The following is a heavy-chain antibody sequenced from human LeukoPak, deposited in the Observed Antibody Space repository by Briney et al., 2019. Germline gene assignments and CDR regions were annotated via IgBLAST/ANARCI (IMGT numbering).Heavy chain of an antibody. Sequence: GGSLRLSCAASGFTFSSYWMHWVRQAPGKGLVWVSRISSDGSSTSYADSVKGRFTISRDNSKNTLYLQMNSLRAEDTAVYYCAKDRGYSSGWYAGGVDYWGQGTLVTVSS. CDR1: GFTFSSYW. CDR2: ISSDGSST. D-gene: IGHD6-19*01. CDR3: AKDRGYSSGWYAGGVDY. J-gene: IGHJ4*02. V-gene: IGHV3-74*01.